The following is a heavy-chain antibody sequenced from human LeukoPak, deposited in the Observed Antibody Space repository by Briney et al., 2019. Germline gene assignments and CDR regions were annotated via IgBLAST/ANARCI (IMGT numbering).Heavy chain of an antibody. D-gene: IGHD1-26*01. J-gene: IGHJ4*02. CDR2: ISYSGST. CDR3: ARTVGATSTSFDY. V-gene: IGHV4-59*08. CDR1: GDSISSYY. Sequence: PSETLSLTCTVSGDSISSYYWSWIRQSPGKGLEWVGYISYSGSTNYNPSLKSRVTISVDTSKNQFSLRLRSVAAADTAVYYCARTVGATSTSFDYWGQGTLVTVSS.